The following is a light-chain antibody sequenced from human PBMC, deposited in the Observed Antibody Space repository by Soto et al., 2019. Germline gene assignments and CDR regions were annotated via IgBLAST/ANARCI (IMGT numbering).Light chain of an antibody. J-gene: IGKJ1*01. CDR3: RQSATSPLT. Sequence: IVLTQSPGTLSLSPGERATLSCRASQTVGNNYLDWYQQKTGQAPRLLIYGASSRATVIPDRFSGSGSGTDFTLTIRRLEPEDFAVYYCRQSATSPLTFGQGTKVEIK. V-gene: IGKV3-20*01. CDR2: GAS. CDR1: QTVGNNY.